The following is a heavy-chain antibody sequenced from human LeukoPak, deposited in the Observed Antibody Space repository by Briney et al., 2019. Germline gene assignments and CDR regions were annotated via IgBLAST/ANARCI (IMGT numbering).Heavy chain of an antibody. J-gene: IGHJ4*02. D-gene: IGHD3-22*01. CDR1: GFTFTSSA. V-gene: IGHV1-58*01. CDR3: AADLSSDSSGFWVV. Sequence: SVKVSCKASGFTFTSSAVQWVRQARGQRLEWIGWIVVGSGSTNYAQKFQERVTITRDMSTSTAYMELSSLRSEDTAVYYCAADLSSDSSGFWVVWGQGTLVTVSS. CDR2: IVVGSGST.